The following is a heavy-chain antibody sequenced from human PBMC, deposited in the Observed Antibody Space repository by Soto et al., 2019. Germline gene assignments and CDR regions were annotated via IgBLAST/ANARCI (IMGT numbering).Heavy chain of an antibody. V-gene: IGHV4-38-2*01. J-gene: IGHJ6*02. Sequence: SETLSLTCAVSGYSISSGYYWGWIRQPPGKGLEWIGSIYHSGSTYYNPSLKSRVTISVDTSKNQFSLKLSSVTAADTAVYYCAREVRGDCSGGSCYSRVGGYYYYGMDVWRQGTTATVSS. CDR2: IYHSGST. D-gene: IGHD2-15*01. CDR3: AREVRGDCSGGSCYSRVGGYYYYGMDV. CDR1: GYSISSGYY.